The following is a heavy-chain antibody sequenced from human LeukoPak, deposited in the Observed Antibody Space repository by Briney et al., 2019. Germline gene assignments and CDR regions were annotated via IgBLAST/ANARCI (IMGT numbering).Heavy chain of an antibody. D-gene: IGHD2-15*01. CDR1: GGSISTYY. J-gene: IGHJ4*02. V-gene: IGHV4-59*01. CDR3: ARGVVVVAATYYDY. Sequence: SETLSLTCTVSGGSISTYYWTWIRQPPGKGLEWIGNIYDIGSANYNPSLKSRVTISVDTSKSQFSLRLSSVTAADTAVYYCARGVVVVAATYYDYWGQGTLVTVSS. CDR2: IYDIGSA.